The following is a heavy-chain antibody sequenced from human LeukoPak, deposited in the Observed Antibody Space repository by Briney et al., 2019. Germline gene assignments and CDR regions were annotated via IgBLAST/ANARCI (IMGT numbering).Heavy chain of an antibody. V-gene: IGHV1-2*02. J-gene: IGHJ4*02. CDR3: ARNQYSTSSGGGDY. CDR1: GYTFTVYY. Sequence: GASVKVSCKASGYTFTVYYMHWVRQAPGQGLEWMGWINPNSGGTTYAQKFQGRVTMTRDTSISTVYLELSRLTSDDTAVYYCARNQYSTSSGGGDYWGQGTLVTVSS. CDR2: INPNSGGT. D-gene: IGHD6-6*01.